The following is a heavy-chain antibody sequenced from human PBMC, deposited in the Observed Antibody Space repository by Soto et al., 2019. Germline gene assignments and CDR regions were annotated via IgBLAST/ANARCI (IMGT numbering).Heavy chain of an antibody. CDR3: TRCGIRYHSIGYYLGIDGMDV. CDR2: TIPMFGTT. J-gene: IGHJ6*02. Sequence: QVQLVQSGAEVKKPESSVRVSCKASGGTFNSYAITWVRQAPGQGLEWMGGTIPMFGTTNYAEKFPGRVTISADESTNTAYMELSSLRSEDTAVYYCTRCGIRYHSIGYYLGIDGMDVWGQGTTVIVSS. D-gene: IGHD3-22*01. CDR1: GGTFNSYA. V-gene: IGHV1-69*12.